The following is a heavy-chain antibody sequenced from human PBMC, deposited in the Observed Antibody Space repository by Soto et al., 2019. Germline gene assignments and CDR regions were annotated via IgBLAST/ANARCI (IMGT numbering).Heavy chain of an antibody. CDR1: GFTVGINY. V-gene: IGHV3-53*04. CDR2: IYSGGST. Sequence: PGGSLRLSCAASGFTVGINYMSWVRQAPGKGLEWVSVIYSGGSTYYADSVKGRFTISRHNSKNTLYLQMNSLRAEDTAVYYCARTPITMVRGVIIPYYYYGMDVWGQGTTVTVSS. CDR3: ARTPITMVRGVIIPYYYYGMDV. J-gene: IGHJ6*02. D-gene: IGHD3-10*01.